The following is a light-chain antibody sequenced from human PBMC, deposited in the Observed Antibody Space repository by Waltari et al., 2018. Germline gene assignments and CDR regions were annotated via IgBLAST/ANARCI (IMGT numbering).Light chain of an antibody. V-gene: IGLV1-51*02. CDR1: SSNIGNNY. CDR2: END. J-gene: IGLJ3*02. Sequence: HSVLTQPPSVSAAPGQKVTISCSGSSSNIGNNYVSWYQQLPGTAPKLLTYENDRGPSVVPDRFSAPKSGTSASLGITGLQTGDEADYYCGVWDSSLNSWVFGGGTKLTVL. CDR3: GVWDSSLNSWV.